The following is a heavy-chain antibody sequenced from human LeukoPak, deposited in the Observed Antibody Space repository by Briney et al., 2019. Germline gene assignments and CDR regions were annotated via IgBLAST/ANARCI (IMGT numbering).Heavy chain of an antibody. V-gene: IGHV1-18*04. Sequence: ASVKVSCKASGYTFTSYGISWVRQAPGQGLEWMGWISAYNGNTNYAQKLQGRVTMTTDTSTSTAYMELRSLRSGDTAVYYCARDGALGWFGELCVYWGQGTLVTVSS. CDR1: GYTFTSYG. CDR3: ARDGALGWFGELCVY. J-gene: IGHJ4*02. CDR2: ISAYNGNT. D-gene: IGHD3-10*01.